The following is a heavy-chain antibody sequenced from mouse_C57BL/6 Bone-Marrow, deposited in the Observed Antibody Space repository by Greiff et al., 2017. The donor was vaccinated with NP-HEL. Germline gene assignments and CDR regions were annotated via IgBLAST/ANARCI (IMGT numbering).Heavy chain of an antibody. CDR3: ARGGIYYDYAWFAY. CDR2: INPGSGGT. J-gene: IGHJ3*01. V-gene: IGHV1-54*01. Sequence: VQLQQSGAELVRPGTSVKVSCKASGYAFTNYLIEWVKQGPGQGLEWIGVINPGSGGTNYNEKFKGKATLTADKSSSTAYMQLSSLTSEDSAVYFCARGGIYYDYAWFAYWGQGTLVTVSA. D-gene: IGHD2-4*01. CDR1: GYAFTNYL.